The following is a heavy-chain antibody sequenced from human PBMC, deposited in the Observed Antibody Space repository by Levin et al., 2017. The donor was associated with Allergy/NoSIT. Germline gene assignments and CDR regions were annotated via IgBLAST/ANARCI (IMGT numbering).Heavy chain of an antibody. V-gene: IGHV1-18*01. Sequence: GESLKISCKASGYTFTSYGISWVRQAPGQGLEWMGWISAYNGNTNYAQTLQGRVTMTTDTSTSTAYMELRSLRSDDTAIYYCARAASDFWSGYTIDYWGQGTLVTVSS. CDR3: ARAASDFWSGYTIDY. D-gene: IGHD3-3*01. J-gene: IGHJ4*02. CDR1: GYTFTSYG. CDR2: ISAYNGNT.